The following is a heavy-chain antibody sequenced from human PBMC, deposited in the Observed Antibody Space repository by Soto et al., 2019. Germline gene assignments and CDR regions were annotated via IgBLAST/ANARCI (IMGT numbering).Heavy chain of an antibody. CDR1: GGPFNTYA. J-gene: IGHJ4*02. Sequence: QVQLVQSGAEVKKPGSSVKVSCKASGGPFNTYAISWVRQAPGQGLEWMGGIIPVFGRVSYAQKFQGRVTITADDSTSTAYMEWSSLRSDDTAIYYCADLSLGYCSSTTCPPDYWGQGTLVTVSS. D-gene: IGHD2-2*01. CDR3: ADLSLGYCSSTTCPPDY. V-gene: IGHV1-69*12. CDR2: IIPVFGRV.